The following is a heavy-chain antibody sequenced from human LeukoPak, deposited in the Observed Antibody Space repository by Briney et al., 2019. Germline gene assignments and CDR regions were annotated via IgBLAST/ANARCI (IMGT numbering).Heavy chain of an antibody. D-gene: IGHD2-15*01. CDR2: IGASGEST. CDR3: ARDSRRILPSD. J-gene: IGHJ4*02. Sequence: GGSLRLSCAASGFTFSVAAMTWVRQAPGKGLEWVSLIGASGESTYYADSVKGRFTISRDNSKNTLYLQMNSLRAEDTAVYYCARDSRRILPSDWGQGTLVTVSS. V-gene: IGHV3-23*01. CDR1: GFTFSVAA.